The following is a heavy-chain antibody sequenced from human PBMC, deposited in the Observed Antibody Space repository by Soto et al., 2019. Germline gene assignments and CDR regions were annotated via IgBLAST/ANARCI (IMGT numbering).Heavy chain of an antibody. CDR3: ARGFSAGKGSPPDY. Sequence: HPGGSLRLSCVASGLTFGSRAMSWVRQAPGEGLEWVSGLNGSGGSTSSADSVKGRFAISRDNSKNTLYLQMNSLRDGDTAVYYCARGFSAGKGSPPDYWGQGTLVTVSS. CDR2: LNGSGGST. V-gene: IGHV3-23*01. J-gene: IGHJ4*02. D-gene: IGHD3-10*01. CDR1: GLTFGSRA.